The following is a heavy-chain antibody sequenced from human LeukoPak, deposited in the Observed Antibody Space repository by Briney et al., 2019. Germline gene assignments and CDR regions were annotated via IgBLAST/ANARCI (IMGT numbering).Heavy chain of an antibody. CDR2: IYTSGST. D-gene: IGHD1-26*01. J-gene: IGHJ4*02. Sequence: SETLSLTCAVSGGTISSGGYSWSWIRQPAGTGLEWIGRIYTSGSTNYNASLKSRVSMSVDTSKNQFSLKLSSVTAADTAVFYCARENSGSYREFDYWGQGTLVTVSS. V-gene: IGHV4-61*02. CDR3: ARENSGSYREFDY. CDR1: GGTISSGGYS.